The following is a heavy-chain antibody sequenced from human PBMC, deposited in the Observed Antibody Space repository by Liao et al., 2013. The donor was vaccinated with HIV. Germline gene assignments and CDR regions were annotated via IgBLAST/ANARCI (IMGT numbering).Heavy chain of an antibody. CDR1: GGSISSYY. Sequence: QVQLQESGPGLVKPSETLSLTCTVSGGSISSYYWNWIRQPAGEGLEWIGRIYSSGSTNYNPSLKGRVTMSVDTSKNQFSLKLSSVTAADTAVYYCARDKRWLQFRVDAFDIWGQGTMVTVSS. CDR2: IYSSGST. D-gene: IGHD5-24*01. V-gene: IGHV4-4*07. CDR3: ARDKRWLQFRVDAFDI. J-gene: IGHJ3*02.